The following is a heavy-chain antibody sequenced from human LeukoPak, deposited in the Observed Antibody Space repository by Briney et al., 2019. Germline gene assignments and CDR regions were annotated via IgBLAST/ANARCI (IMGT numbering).Heavy chain of an antibody. Sequence: GGSLRLSCAASGFTFSSYWMSWVRQAPGKGLEWVANIKQDGSEKYYVDSVKGRFTISRDNAKNSLYLQMNSLRAEDTAVYYCARDGAGLGYSWGYYYYYMDVWGKGTTVTVSS. D-gene: IGHD5-18*01. CDR3: ARDGAGLGYSWGYYYYYMDV. CDR1: GFTFSSYW. V-gene: IGHV3-7*01. J-gene: IGHJ6*03. CDR2: IKQDGSEK.